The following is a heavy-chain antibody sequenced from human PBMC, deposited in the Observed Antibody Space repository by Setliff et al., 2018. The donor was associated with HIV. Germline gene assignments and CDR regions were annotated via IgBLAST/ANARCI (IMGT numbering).Heavy chain of an antibody. CDR2: IKQDGSEK. J-gene: IGHJ4*02. Sequence: GGSLRLSCAASGFAFRGHQMSWVRQAPGKGLEWVAKIKQDGSEKYYVDSVKGRFTISRDNAKNSLYLQMNGLRAEDTAMYYCARDWRSGYDLNFDYWGQGTLVTVSS. CDR3: ARDWRSGYDLNFDY. V-gene: IGHV3-7*01. CDR1: GFAFRGHQ. D-gene: IGHD5-12*01.